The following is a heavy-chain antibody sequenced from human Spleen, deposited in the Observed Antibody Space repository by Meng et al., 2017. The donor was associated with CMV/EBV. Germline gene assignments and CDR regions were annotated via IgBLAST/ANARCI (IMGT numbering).Heavy chain of an antibody. D-gene: IGHD4-23*01. CDR3: ARDVYGGNYDWYFDL. J-gene: IGHJ2*01. CDR2: INPNSGGT. CDR1: GYTFTGYY. V-gene: IGHV1-2*02. Sequence: QAQLVQSGAEVKEPGASVNVSCKASGYTFTGYYMHWVRQAPGQGLEWMGWINPNSGGTNYAQKFQGRVTMTRDTSISTAYMELSRLRSDDTAVYYCARDVYGGNYDWYFDLWGRGTLVTVSS.